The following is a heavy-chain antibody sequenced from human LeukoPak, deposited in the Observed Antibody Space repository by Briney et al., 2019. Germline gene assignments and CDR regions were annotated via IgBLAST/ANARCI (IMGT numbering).Heavy chain of an antibody. V-gene: IGHV4-59*01. CDR3: ARAGEGYYGSGSYYTEFDY. J-gene: IGHJ4*02. CDR2: NYYSGST. D-gene: IGHD3-10*01. CDR1: GGSISSYY. Sequence: SETLSLTCTVSGGSISSYYWSWIRRPPGKGLEWIGYNYYSGSTNYNPSLKSRVTISVDTSKNQFSLKLSSVTAADTAVYYCARAGEGYYGSGSYYTEFDYWGQGTLVTVSS.